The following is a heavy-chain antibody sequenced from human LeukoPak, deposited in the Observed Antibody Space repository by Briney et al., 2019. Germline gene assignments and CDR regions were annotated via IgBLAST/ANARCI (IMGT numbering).Heavy chain of an antibody. D-gene: IGHD2-2*01. CDR2: ISTSSTYI. J-gene: IGHJ4*02. CDR3: TRDSYCSSTSCYRGHFDS. CDR1: GFTFNTYG. V-gene: IGHV3-21*01. Sequence: GGSLRLSCAASGFTFNTYGMSWVRQAPGKGLEWVSSISTSSTYIDYADSMKGRFTISRDNAKKSLYLQMNSLRAEDTAVYYCTRDSYCSSTSCYRGHFDSWGQGTLVTVSS.